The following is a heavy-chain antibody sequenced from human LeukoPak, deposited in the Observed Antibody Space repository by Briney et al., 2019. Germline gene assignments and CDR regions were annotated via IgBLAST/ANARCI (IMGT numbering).Heavy chain of an antibody. J-gene: IGHJ4*02. CDR1: GLTLSNYA. Sequence: GGSLRLSCAASGLTLSNYAMSWVRQAPGKGLEWVSGISGSTTTYYADSAKGRFTISRDNSKNMLYLQMNSLRAEDTAVYYCATDRDGGAWYIEYWGQGTLVTVSS. CDR2: ISGSTTT. CDR3: ATDRDGGAWYIEY. V-gene: IGHV3-23*01. D-gene: IGHD2-21*02.